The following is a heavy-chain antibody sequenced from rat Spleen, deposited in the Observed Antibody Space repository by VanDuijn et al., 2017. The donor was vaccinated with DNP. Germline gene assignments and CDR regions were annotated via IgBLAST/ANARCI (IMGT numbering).Heavy chain of an antibody. CDR3: ATGGNNPFSY. D-gene: IGHD1-10*01. CDR1: GFTFSNYG. V-gene: IGHV5S13*01. CDR2: ISNNGTNT. Sequence: EVQLVESGGGLVQPGGSLKLSCATSGFTFSNYGMAWVRQAPTKGLEWVASISNNGTNTYYRDSVKGRFTISRDNAKSSLYLQMDSLRSEDTATYYCATGGNNPFSYWGQGTLVTVSS. J-gene: IGHJ3*01.